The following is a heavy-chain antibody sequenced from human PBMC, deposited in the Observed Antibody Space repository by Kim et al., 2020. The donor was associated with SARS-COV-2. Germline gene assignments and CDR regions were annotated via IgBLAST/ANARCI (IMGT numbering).Heavy chain of an antibody. D-gene: IGHD3-16*02. CDR3: AKVNYWDFNDRYSCLDY. CDR2: IVDTGDRT. V-gene: IGHV3-23*01. CDR1: GFGFRSYA. Sequence: GGSLRLSCIASGFGFRSYAMTWVRQAPGKGLEWVSGIVDTGDRTDYADSVRGRFTISRDDSKNTVYLQMSALRVEDTAIYFCAKVNYWDFNDRYSCLDYWGRGTLVTVAS. J-gene: IGHJ4*02.